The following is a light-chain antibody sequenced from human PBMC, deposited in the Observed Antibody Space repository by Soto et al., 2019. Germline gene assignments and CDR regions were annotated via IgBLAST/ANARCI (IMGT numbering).Light chain of an antibody. CDR1: QSVSSNY. CDR3: QQYGSSPLT. CDR2: GAS. Sequence: EIVLTQSPGTLSVSPGERATLSCRASQSVSSNYLAWFQQKPGQAPRFVIYGASSRATGIPDRFSGSGSGTDFTLTISRLEPEDFAVYYCQQYGSSPLTFGGGTKVDIK. J-gene: IGKJ4*01. V-gene: IGKV3-20*01.